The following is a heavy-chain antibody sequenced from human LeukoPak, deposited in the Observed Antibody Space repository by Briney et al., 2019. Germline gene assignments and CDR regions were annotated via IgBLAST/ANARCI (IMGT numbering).Heavy chain of an antibody. CDR1: GYTFTSYA. V-gene: IGHV7-4-1*02. CDR3: ARSYDPYYYYYYMDV. J-gene: IGHJ6*03. CDR2: INTNTGNP. D-gene: IGHD3-16*01. Sequence: ASVKCSCKSAGYTFTSYAMSWVRQAPGQWLEWIGWINTNTGNPTYAQVFTGRFVFSLDTSVSPAYLQISSLKAEDTAVYYCARSYDPYYYYYYMDVWGKGTTVTVSS.